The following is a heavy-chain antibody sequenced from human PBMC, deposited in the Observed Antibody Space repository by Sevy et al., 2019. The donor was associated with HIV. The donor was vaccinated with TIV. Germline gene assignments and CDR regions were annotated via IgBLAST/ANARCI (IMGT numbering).Heavy chain of an antibody. CDR3: ATMREDSSGCLAN. V-gene: IGHV3-7*01. D-gene: IGHD6-19*01. CDR2: IRQDGSEK. CDR1: GFTFSRYW. J-gene: IGHJ4*02. Sequence: GGSLRLSCAASGFTFSRYWMSWVRQAPGKGLDWVANIRQDGSEKYYVDSVKGRFTISRDNAKSSLYLQMNSLRAEDTAVYYCATMREDSSGCLANWGQRTLVTVSS.